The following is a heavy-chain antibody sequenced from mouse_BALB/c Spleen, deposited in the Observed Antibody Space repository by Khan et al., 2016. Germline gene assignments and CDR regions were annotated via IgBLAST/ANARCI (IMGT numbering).Heavy chain of an antibody. CDR3: ARDDQDYEAWFAS. V-gene: IGHV2-9*02. J-gene: IGHJ3*01. CDR2: IWPGGST. D-gene: IGHD2-4*01. Sequence: VQLQESGPGLVAPSQSLSITCTVSGFSLTNSGVHWIRQPPGKGLEWLGVIWPGGSTDYNSALMYRLSITKDNSQNQVFLKMISLQTDDTAMYYCARDDQDYEAWFASWGQGTLVIVSA. CDR1: GFSLTNSG.